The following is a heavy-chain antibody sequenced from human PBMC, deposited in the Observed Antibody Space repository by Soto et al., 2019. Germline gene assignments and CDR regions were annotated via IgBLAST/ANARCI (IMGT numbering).Heavy chain of an antibody. CDR1: GFTFNSYG. CDR3: ARPLVAPVAGPYYYGMDV. J-gene: IGHJ6*02. Sequence: QIQLVESGGGVVQPGRSLRLSCTASGFTFNSYGFNWVRQAPGKGVEWVAVIWYDGNTKYYADSVKGRFTISRDNLRSTVYLQMNSLTGEDTAVYYCARPLVAPVAGPYYYGMDVWGQGTTVTVSS. CDR2: IWYDGNTK. V-gene: IGHV3-33*01. D-gene: IGHD6-19*01.